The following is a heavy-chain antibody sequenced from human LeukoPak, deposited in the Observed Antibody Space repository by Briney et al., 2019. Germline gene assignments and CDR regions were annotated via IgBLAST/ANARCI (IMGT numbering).Heavy chain of an antibody. Sequence: SETLSLTCTVSGGSISGYFWSWIRQSAGKGLEWVGRIDSGRTTNYNPSLKSRATISVDKSRSQFSLTLKSLTAADTAVFYCAGSILSQRYCSGGTCYSSPEYFELWGQGTLVTVSS. J-gene: IGHJ4*02. CDR3: AGSILSQRYCSGGTCYSSPEYFEL. CDR2: IDSGRTT. V-gene: IGHV4-4*07. CDR1: GGSISGYF. D-gene: IGHD2-15*01.